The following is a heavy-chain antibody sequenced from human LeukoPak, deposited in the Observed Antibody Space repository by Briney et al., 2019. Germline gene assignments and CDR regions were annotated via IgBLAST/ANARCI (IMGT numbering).Heavy chain of an antibody. Sequence: PGGTLRLSCAASGFAFSNYGMNWVRQAPGKGLEWVSGITGSGGTTYYADSVKGRFTISRDNSRNTLYLQMNSLKTEDTAVYYCTIYGDYLMPYFDYWGQGTLVTVSS. CDR1: GFAFSNYG. CDR2: ITGSGGTT. D-gene: IGHD4-17*01. J-gene: IGHJ4*02. V-gene: IGHV3-23*01. CDR3: TIYGDYLMPYFDY.